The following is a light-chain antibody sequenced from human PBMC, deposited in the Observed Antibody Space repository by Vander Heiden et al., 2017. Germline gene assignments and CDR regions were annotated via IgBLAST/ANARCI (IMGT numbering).Light chain of an antibody. Sequence: DIQMTQSPSSLSASVGDRVTITCRASQGVGDYLAWFQQRPGKRPNLLIYDASALQSGVPSRFSGSGSGTAFTLTISSLQPEAVATYYCQNDNRAPLTFGGGTRVEIK. CDR1: QGVGDY. J-gene: IGKJ4*01. CDR2: DAS. V-gene: IGKV1-27*01. CDR3: QNDNRAPLT.